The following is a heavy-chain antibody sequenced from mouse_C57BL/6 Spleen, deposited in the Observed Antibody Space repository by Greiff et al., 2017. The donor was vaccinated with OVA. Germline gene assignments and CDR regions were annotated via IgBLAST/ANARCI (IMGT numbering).Heavy chain of an antibody. D-gene: IGHD4-1*01. Sequence: QVQLKQPGAELVMPGASVKLSCKASGYTFTSYWMHWVKQRPGQGLEWIGEIDPSDSYTNYNQKFKGKSTLTVDKSSSTAYMQLSSLTSEDSAVYYCAQANWDAMDYWGQGTSVTVSS. CDR1: GYTFTSYW. CDR3: AQANWDAMDY. J-gene: IGHJ4*01. V-gene: IGHV1-69*01. CDR2: IDPSDSYT.